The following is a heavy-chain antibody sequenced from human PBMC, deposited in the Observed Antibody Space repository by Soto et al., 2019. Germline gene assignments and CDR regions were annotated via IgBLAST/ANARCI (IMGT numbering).Heavy chain of an antibody. D-gene: IGHD1-26*01. CDR2: ISYDGSNK. J-gene: IGHJ1*01. V-gene: IGHV3-30-3*01. Sequence: QVQLVEPGGGVVQPGRSLRLSCAASGFTFSSYAMHWVRQAPGKGLEWVAVISYDGSNKYYADSVKGRFTISRDNSKNTLYLQMNSLRAEDTAVYYCARDTVGATAEYFQHWGQGTLVTVSS. CDR1: GFTFSSYA. CDR3: ARDTVGATAEYFQH.